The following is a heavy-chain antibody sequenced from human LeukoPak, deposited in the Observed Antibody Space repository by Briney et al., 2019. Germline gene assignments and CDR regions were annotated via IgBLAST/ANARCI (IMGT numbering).Heavy chain of an antibody. CDR1: GYTFTNYA. Sequence: ASVKASCKASGYTFTNYAITWVRQAPGQGLEWMGWISAHSGITNYAQKLQGRVTLTTDTSATTVYMELRSLRSDDTAVYYCARVPHYDFWSGYYPFDYWGQGTLVTVSS. CDR3: ARVPHYDFWSGYYPFDY. J-gene: IGHJ4*02. CDR2: ISAHSGIT. D-gene: IGHD3-3*01. V-gene: IGHV1-18*01.